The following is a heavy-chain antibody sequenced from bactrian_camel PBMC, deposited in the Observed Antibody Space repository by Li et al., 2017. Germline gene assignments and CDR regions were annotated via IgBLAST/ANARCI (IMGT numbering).Heavy chain of an antibody. V-gene: IGHV3S26*01. J-gene: IGHJ4*01. Sequence: HVQLVESGGGSVQAGGSLRLSCEASGYTDSIRCMGWFRQAPGKGREGVATINHDGSRSYADSVKGRFTISRDNAKNTMYLLMNSLKPGDTAMYYCAAREPQYGCGLTRRSFKYWGQGTQVTVS. CDR3: AAREPQYGCGLTRRSFKY. CDR1: GYTDSIRC. CDR2: INHDGSR. D-gene: IGHD5*01.